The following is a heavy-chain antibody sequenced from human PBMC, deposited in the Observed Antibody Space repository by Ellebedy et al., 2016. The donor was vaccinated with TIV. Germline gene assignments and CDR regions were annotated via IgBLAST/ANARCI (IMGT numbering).Heavy chain of an antibody. CDR3: ARTRRIDSSGPYFDC. CDR2: ISYSGST. CDR1: GDSISSHY. D-gene: IGHD6-19*01. J-gene: IGHJ4*02. V-gene: IGHV4-59*11. Sequence: SETLSLXXTVSGDSISSHYWSWIRQPPGKGLEWIGYISYSGSTNYNPSLKSRVFISVDTSKNQFSLKLSSVTAADTAVYYCARTRRIDSSGPYFDCWGQGTLVSASS.